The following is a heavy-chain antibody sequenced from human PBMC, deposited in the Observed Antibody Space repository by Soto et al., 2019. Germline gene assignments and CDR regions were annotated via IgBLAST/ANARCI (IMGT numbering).Heavy chain of an antibody. Sequence: PSETLSLTCTVSGGSISSGDYYWSWIRQPPGKGLEWIGYIYYSGSTYYKPSLKSRVTISVDTSKNQFSLKLSSVTAADTAVYYCARDKAYCGGDCYPQYYYYGMDVWGQGTTVTVSS. CDR2: IYYSGST. J-gene: IGHJ6*02. CDR1: GGSISSGDYY. D-gene: IGHD2-21*02. CDR3: ARDKAYCGGDCYPQYYYYGMDV. V-gene: IGHV4-30-4*01.